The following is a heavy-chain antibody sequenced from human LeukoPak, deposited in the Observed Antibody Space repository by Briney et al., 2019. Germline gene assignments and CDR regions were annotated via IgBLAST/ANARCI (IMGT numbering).Heavy chain of an antibody. CDR2: ISSSGSTI. CDR3: ARDRYCSSTSCYPFSYYYYYMDV. D-gene: IGHD2-2*01. Sequence: PGGSLRLSCAASGFTFSSYEMNWVRQAPGKGLEWVSYISSSGSTIYYADSVKGRFTISRDNAKNSLYLQMNSLRAEDTAVYYCARDRYCSSTSCYPFSYYYYYMDVWGKGTTVTISS. J-gene: IGHJ6*03. CDR1: GFTFSSYE. V-gene: IGHV3-48*03.